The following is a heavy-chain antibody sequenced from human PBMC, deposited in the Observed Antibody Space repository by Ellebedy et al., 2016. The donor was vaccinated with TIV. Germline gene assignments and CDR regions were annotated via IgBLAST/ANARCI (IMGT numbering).Heavy chain of an antibody. CDR3: ATDGSYGDYLSPAHAFEN. V-gene: IGHV3-7*01. CDR1: GFSFSSYW. J-gene: IGHJ3*02. D-gene: IGHD4-17*01. CDR2: INQDGSMK. Sequence: GESLKISCAASGFSFSSYWMSWVRQAPGKGLEWVANINQDGSMKYFVDSVKGRFTVSRDNAKNSLYLQMTSLRADDTAVYYCATDGSYGDYLSPAHAFENWGQGTVVIVSS.